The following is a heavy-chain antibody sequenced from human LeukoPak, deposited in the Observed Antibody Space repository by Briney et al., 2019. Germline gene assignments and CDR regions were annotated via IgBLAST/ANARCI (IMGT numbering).Heavy chain of an antibody. Sequence: GRSLRLSCAASGFTFSSYAMHWVRQAPGKGLEWVAVISYDGSNKYYADSVKGRFTISRDNAKSSLYLQMNSLRAEDTAVYYCASTFAGRREWGQGTLVTVSS. D-gene: IGHD3-16*01. CDR3: ASTFAGRRE. V-gene: IGHV3-30-3*01. CDR2: ISYDGSNK. CDR1: GFTFSSYA. J-gene: IGHJ4*02.